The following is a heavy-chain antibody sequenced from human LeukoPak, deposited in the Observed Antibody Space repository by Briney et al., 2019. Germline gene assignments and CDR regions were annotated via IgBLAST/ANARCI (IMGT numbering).Heavy chain of an antibody. CDR3: ARGHSNYGDYFDY. CDR2: ISSSSSTI. CDR1: GFTFSSYG. D-gene: IGHD4-11*01. J-gene: IGHJ4*02. V-gene: IGHV3-48*04. Sequence: GGSLRLPCAASGFTFSSYGMTWVRQAPGKGLEWVSYISSSSSTIYYADSVKGRFTISRDNAKNSLYLQMNSLRAEDTAVYYCARGHSNYGDYFDYWGQGTLVTVSS.